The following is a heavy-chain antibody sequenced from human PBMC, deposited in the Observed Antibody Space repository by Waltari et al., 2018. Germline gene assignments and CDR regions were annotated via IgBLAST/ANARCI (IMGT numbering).Heavy chain of an antibody. CDR2: INSDGSST. CDR1: GFTLSSYW. D-gene: IGHD6-19*01. V-gene: IGHV3-74*01. CDR3: AREGSGWDY. J-gene: IGHJ4*02. Sequence: EVQLVASGVGLVQPGGSLRLACAASGFTLSSYWMDWVRQGPGNGLVWVSRINSDGSSTNYADSVKGRFTISRDNANNTLFLQMNSLRAEDTAVYYCAREGSGWDYWGQGTLLTVSS.